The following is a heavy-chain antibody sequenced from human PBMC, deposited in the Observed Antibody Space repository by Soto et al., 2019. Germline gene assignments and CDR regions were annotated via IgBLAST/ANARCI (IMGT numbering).Heavy chain of an antibody. Sequence: SETLSLTCTVSGGSISSGGYYWSWIRQHPGKGLEWIGYIYYSGSTYYNPSLESRLAISVDTSKDQFSLKLTSVTAADTAVYYCARASVSSSTYYFQFDYWGQGTLVTVSS. J-gene: IGHJ4*02. CDR1: GGSISSGGYY. CDR3: ARASVSSSTYYFQFDY. CDR2: IYYSGST. V-gene: IGHV4-31*03. D-gene: IGHD3-22*01.